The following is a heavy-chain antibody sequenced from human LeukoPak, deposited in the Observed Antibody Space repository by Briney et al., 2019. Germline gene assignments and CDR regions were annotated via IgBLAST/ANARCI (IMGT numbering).Heavy chain of an antibody. D-gene: IGHD6-19*01. Sequence: ASVKVSCKASGYTFTSYGISWVRQAPGQGLEWTGWISAYNGNTNYAQKLQGRVTMTTDTSTSTAYMELRSLRSDDAAVYYCARDGDSSGYPGRDYWGQGTLVTVSS. CDR1: GYTFTSYG. CDR2: ISAYNGNT. CDR3: ARDGDSSGYPGRDY. V-gene: IGHV1-18*01. J-gene: IGHJ4*02.